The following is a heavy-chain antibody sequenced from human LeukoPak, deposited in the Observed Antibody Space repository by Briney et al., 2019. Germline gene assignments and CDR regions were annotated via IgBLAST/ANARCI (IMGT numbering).Heavy chain of an antibody. CDR1: GYTFTSYG. J-gene: IGHJ4*02. D-gene: IGHD3-3*01. Sequence: GASVKVSCKASGYTFTSYGISWVRQAPGQGLEWMGWISAYNGNTNYAQKLQGRVTMTTDTSTSTAYMELRSLRSDDTAVYYSARGLITIFGVVIIGFDYWGQGTLVTVSS. V-gene: IGHV1-18*01. CDR3: ARGLITIFGVVIIGFDY. CDR2: ISAYNGNT.